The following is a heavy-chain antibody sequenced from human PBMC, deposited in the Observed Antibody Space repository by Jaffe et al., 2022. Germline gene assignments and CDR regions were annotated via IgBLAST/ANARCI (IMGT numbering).Heavy chain of an antibody. J-gene: IGHJ6*03. CDR3: ARKLRIYCSSTSCYGAYYYYYYYMDV. D-gene: IGHD2-2*01. CDR1: GGSISSSNW. Sequence: QVQLQESGPGLVKPSGTLSLTCAVSGGSISSSNWWSWVRQPPGKGLEWIGEIYHSGSTNYNPSLKSRVTISVDKSKNQFSLKLSSVTAADTAVYYCARKLRIYCSSTSCYGAYYYYYYYMDVWGKGTTVTVSS. CDR2: IYHSGST. V-gene: IGHV4-4*02.